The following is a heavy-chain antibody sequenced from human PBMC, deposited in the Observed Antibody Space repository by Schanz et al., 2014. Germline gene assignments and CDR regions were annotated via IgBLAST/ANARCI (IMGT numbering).Heavy chain of an antibody. CDR3: AKIERNED. J-gene: IGHJ4*02. CDR1: GFTFSTHA. D-gene: IGHD1-1*01. Sequence: EVHLVESGGGLVQPGGSLRLSCAASGFTFSTHAMHWVRQAPGKGLEWVANIKEDGSVKDYVDSVKGRFTISRDNAKNTLYLQMNSLRAEDTAVYFCAKIERNEDWGQGTLVTVSS. V-gene: IGHV3-7*03. CDR2: IKEDGSVK.